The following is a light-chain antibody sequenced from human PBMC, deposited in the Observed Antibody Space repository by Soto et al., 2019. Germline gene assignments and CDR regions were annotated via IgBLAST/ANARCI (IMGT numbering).Light chain of an antibody. V-gene: IGKV3D-20*02. CDR3: QQYNNWPLT. CDR2: DAS. Sequence: ENVLTQSPGTLSLSPGERATLSCRASQSVARSYLAWYQQKPGQSPRLLIYDASNRATGIPDRFSGSGSGSDFTLTISRLEPEDFAVYYCQQYNNWPLTFGGGTKVEIK. J-gene: IGKJ4*01. CDR1: QSVARSY.